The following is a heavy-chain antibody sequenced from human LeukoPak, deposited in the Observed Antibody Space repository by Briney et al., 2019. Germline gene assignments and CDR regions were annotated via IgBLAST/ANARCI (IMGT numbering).Heavy chain of an antibody. D-gene: IGHD3-22*01. V-gene: IGHV4-34*01. CDR2: INHSGST. CDR3: ARDGGLDSSGYYFDY. CDR1: GGSFSGYY. J-gene: IGHJ4*02. Sequence: SETLSLTCAVYGGSFSGYYWSWIRQPPRKGLEWIGEINHSGSTNYNPSLKSRVTISVDTSKNQFSQKLSSVTAADTAVYYCARDGGLDSSGYYFDYWGQGTLVTVSS.